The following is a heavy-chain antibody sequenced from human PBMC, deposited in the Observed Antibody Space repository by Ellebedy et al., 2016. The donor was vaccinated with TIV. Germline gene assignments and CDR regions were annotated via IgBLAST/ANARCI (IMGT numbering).Heavy chain of an antibody. J-gene: IGHJ4*02. CDR3: ARGGSSGLDY. CDR1: RYTFPSYG. V-gene: IGHV1-18*01. D-gene: IGHD3-22*01. CDR2: LSAYNGNT. Sequence: AASVKVSCKASRYTFPSYGISWVRQAPGQEFEGVGWLSAYNGNTNYAQKLQGRVTMTTDTSTSTAYMDLRSLRSDDTAVYYCARGGSSGLDYWGQGTLVTASS.